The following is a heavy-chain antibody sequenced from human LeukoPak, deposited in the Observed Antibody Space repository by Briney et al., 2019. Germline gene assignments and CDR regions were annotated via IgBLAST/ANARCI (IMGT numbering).Heavy chain of an antibody. CDR3: ASYTAMVTAGGYFDS. Sequence: SETLSLTCTVSGGSISRYYWSWIRQPAGKGLEWIGRIYTSGSTNYNPSLKSRVTISVDTSKDQFSLKLSSVTAADTAVYYCASYTAMVTAGGYFDSWGQGTLLTVSS. CDR1: GGSISRYY. V-gene: IGHV4-4*07. CDR2: IYTSGST. D-gene: IGHD5-18*01. J-gene: IGHJ4*02.